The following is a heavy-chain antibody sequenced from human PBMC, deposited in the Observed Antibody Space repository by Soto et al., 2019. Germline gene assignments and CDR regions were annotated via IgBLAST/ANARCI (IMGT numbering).Heavy chain of an antibody. D-gene: IGHD3-10*01. J-gene: IGHJ5*02. Sequence: QVQLQESGPGLVKPSQTLSLTCTVSGGSISSGGYYWSWIRQHPGKGLEWIGYIYYSGSTYYNPSLKSRVTISVDTSKNQFSLKLSSVTAADTAVYYCARDRDHRITGEHWFDPWGQGTLVTVSS. V-gene: IGHV4-31*03. CDR2: IYYSGST. CDR3: ARDRDHRITGEHWFDP. CDR1: GGSISSGGYY.